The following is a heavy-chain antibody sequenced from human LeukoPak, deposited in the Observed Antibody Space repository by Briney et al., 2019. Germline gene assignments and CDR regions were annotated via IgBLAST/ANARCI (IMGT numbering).Heavy chain of an antibody. J-gene: IGHJ6*03. Sequence: SETLSLTCTVSGGSISTYYWSWIRQPAGKGLEWIGRIYADGRTTNYISSLKSRVTVSLDTSKSQFSLKLSSVTAADTAVYYCVRSGNYDPTHDYFYQYMDVWGKGTTVTVSS. D-gene: IGHD1-26*01. V-gene: IGHV4-4*07. CDR1: GGSISTYY. CDR2: IYADGRTT. CDR3: VRSGNYDPTHDYFYQYMDV.